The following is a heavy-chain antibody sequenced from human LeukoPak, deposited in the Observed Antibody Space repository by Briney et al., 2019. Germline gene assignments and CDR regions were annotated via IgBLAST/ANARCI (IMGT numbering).Heavy chain of an antibody. J-gene: IGHJ4*02. D-gene: IGHD1-1*01. Sequence: GGSLRLSCAASGFIFSSYETNWVRQAPGKGLEWVSYINSGGSSIYYAVSVRGRFTISRDNAKNSLYLQMNTLRAEDTAVYYCVRDQGTWEYDYWGQGTLVTVSS. CDR1: GFIFSSYE. V-gene: IGHV3-48*03. CDR3: VRDQGTWEYDY. CDR2: INSGGSSI.